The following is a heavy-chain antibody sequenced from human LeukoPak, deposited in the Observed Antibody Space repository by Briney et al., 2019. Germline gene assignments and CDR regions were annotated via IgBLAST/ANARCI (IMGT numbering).Heavy chain of an antibody. CDR3: ARDSTYYYDSGSSGPHYFDF. CDR2: ISYHGDIT. Sequence: SGGSLRLSCAASGFTFSSDAMHWVRQAPGQGLKWVALISYHGDITYYADSVKGRFTLSRDNSKTTLFLQLNSLRAEDTAVYYCARDSTYYYDSGSSGPHYFDFWGQGTLVTVSS. V-gene: IGHV3-30*01. D-gene: IGHD3-10*01. J-gene: IGHJ4*02. CDR1: GFTFSSDA.